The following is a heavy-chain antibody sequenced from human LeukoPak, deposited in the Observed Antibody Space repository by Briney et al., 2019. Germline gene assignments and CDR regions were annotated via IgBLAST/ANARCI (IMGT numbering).Heavy chain of an antibody. Sequence: GGPLRLSCAASGFTFSTYSMTWVRQAPGKGLEWVSSVTTVSTYIFYADSVKGRFTISRDNAKNSLYLHMNSLRAEDTAVYFCARDNYDSTGYYHDPHFDLWGQGTLVTVSS. CDR2: VTTVSTYI. CDR1: GFTFSTYS. V-gene: IGHV3-21*06. CDR3: ARDNYDSTGYYHDPHFDL. J-gene: IGHJ4*02. D-gene: IGHD3-22*01.